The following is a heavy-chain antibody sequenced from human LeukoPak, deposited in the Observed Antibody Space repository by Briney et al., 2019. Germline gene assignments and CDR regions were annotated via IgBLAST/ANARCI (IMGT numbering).Heavy chain of an antibody. CDR3: AKSLYGGCDY. CDR2: ISGSGGST. J-gene: IGHJ4*02. CDR1: GFSFSSYV. V-gene: IGHV3-23*01. Sequence: GGSLRLSCAASGFSFSSYVMSWVRQAPGKGLEWVSAISGSGGSTYFADSVKGRFTISRDNSKNTVYLQMNSLRVEDTAVYYCAKSLYGGCDYWGQGTVVTVSS. D-gene: IGHD3-16*02.